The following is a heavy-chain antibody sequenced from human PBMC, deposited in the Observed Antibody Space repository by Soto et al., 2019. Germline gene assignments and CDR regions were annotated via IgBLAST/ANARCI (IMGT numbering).Heavy chain of an antibody. CDR1: GFTFSSYG. Sequence: QVQLVESGGGVVQPGRSLRLSCAASGFTFSSYGMHWVRQAPGKGLEWVAVIWYDGSNKYYADSVKGRFTIARDNSKNTLYLQMNSLRADETAVYYCARVLQGAERRYGFYYDYGMDVWGQGTKVTVSS. CDR3: ARVLQGAERRYGFYYDYGMDV. V-gene: IGHV3-33*01. J-gene: IGHJ6*02. CDR2: IWYDGSNK. D-gene: IGHD5-18*01.